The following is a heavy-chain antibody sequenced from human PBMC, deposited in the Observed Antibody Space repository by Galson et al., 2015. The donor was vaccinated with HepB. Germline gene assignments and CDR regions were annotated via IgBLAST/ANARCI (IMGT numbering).Heavy chain of an antibody. V-gene: IGHV5-51*01. CDR3: AKDRSSGTSYYYFDL. CDR1: GYTFTKYW. D-gene: IGHD6-19*01. J-gene: IGHJ2*01. Sequence: QSGAEVKKPGGSLRISCKGSGYTFTKYWIGWVRQMPGKGLEWMGIIFPGDSDSRYSPSFEGQVTISVDKSSSIAFLQWSSLRASDTAIYYCAKDRSSGTSYYYFDLWGRGTLVTVSS. CDR2: IFPGDSDS.